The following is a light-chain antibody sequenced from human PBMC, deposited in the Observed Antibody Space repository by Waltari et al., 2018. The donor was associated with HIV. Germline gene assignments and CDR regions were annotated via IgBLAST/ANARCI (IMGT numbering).Light chain of an antibody. V-gene: IGLV2-14*01. J-gene: IGLJ2*01. CDR2: EVS. CDR3: SSYRRDSTQV. Sequence: QSALTQPASVSGSPGQSITISCTGSSSDVGSFNFVSWYQQYPGKAPKLVIFEVSKRPSGVSSRFSGSKSGNTASLTISGLQAEDEADHHCSSYRRDSTQVFGGGTKLTVL. CDR1: SSDVGSFNF.